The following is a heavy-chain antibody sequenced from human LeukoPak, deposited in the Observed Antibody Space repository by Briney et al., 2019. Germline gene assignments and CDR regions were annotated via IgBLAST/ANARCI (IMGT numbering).Heavy chain of an antibody. CDR3: AKSDDYGDYSPFDY. Sequence: SLRLSCAVSGFTFDHYAMHWVRQAPGKGLEWVSGISWNSGSIGYADSVKGRFTISRDNAKNSLYLQMNSLRAEDTALYYCAKSDDYGDYSPFDYWGQGTLVTVSS. J-gene: IGHJ4*02. D-gene: IGHD4-17*01. CDR1: GFTFDHYA. V-gene: IGHV3-9*01. CDR2: ISWNSGSI.